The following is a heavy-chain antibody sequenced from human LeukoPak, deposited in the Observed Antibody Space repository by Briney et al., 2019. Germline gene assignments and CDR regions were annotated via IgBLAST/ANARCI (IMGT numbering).Heavy chain of an antibody. CDR3: GRDPNGGYVGAFEF. CDR1: GLPFSDFA. D-gene: IGHD5-12*01. J-gene: IGHJ3*01. CDR2: IKGSGGGT. V-gene: IGHV3-23*01. Sequence: GGSLRLSCEASGLPFSDFAMAWVRQTTGKGREWVSSIKGSGGGTSYADSVKGRFTMTRDHSKTTLYLQRNSLGAGDTAVYYCGRDPNGGYVGAFEFWGQGTLVTVSS.